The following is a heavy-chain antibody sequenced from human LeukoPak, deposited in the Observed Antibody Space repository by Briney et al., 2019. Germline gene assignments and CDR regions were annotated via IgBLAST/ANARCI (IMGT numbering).Heavy chain of an antibody. J-gene: IGHJ6*02. Sequence: ASVKVSCKASGYTFASYGISWVRQAPGQGLEWMGWISAYNGNTNYAQKLQGRVTMTTDTSTSTAYMELSSLRSEDTAVYYCASGYCSSTSCYYYYGMDVWGQGTTVTVSS. CDR3: ASGYCSSTSCYYYYGMDV. CDR1: GYTFASYG. V-gene: IGHV1-18*01. D-gene: IGHD2-2*01. CDR2: ISAYNGNT.